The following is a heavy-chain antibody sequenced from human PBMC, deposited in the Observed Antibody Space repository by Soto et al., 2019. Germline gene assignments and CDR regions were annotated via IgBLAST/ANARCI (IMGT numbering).Heavy chain of an antibody. V-gene: IGHV1-18*01. J-gene: IGHJ6*02. CDR3: ARSLAVAKTFYGMDV. D-gene: IGHD6-19*01. CDR2: ISAYNGNT. Sequence: ASVKVSCKASGYTFTSYGISWVRQAPGQGLEWMGWISAYNGNTNYAQKLQGRVTMTTDTSTSTAYMELRSLRSDDTAVYYCARSLAVAKTFYGMDVWGQGTTVTVSS. CDR1: GYTFTSYG.